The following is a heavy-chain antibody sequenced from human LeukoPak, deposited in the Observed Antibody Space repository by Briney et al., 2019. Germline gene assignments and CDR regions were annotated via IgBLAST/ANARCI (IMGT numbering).Heavy chain of an antibody. CDR3: ARHTYYYYGMDV. CDR2: IYYSGST. J-gene: IGHJ6*02. Sequence: PSETLSLTCTVSGGSIGSYYWSWIRQPPGKGLEWIGYIYYSGSTNYNPSLKSRVTISVDTSKNQFSLKLSSVTAADTAVYYCARHTYYYYGMDVWGQGTTVTVSS. CDR1: GGSIGSYY. V-gene: IGHV4-59*08.